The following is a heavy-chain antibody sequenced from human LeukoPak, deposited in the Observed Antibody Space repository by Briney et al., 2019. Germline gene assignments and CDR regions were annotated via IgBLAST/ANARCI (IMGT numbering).Heavy chain of an antibody. CDR2: IIPILGIV. V-gene: IGHV1-69*04. J-gene: IGHJ4*02. Sequence: GSSVKVSCKASGGTFSSYAISWVRQAPGQGLEWMGRIIPILGIVNYAQKFQGRVTITADKSTSTAYMELSSLRSEDTAVYYCARVYYDSSGYYPLDYWGQGTLVTVSS. CDR1: GGTFSSYA. D-gene: IGHD3-22*01. CDR3: ARVYYDSSGYYPLDY.